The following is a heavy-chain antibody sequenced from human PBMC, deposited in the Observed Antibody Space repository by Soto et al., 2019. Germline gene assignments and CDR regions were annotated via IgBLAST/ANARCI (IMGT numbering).Heavy chain of an antibody. Sequence: GESLKISCKGSGYSFTSYWISWVRQMPWKGLEWMGRIDPSDSYTNYSPSFQGHVTISADKSISTAYLQWSSLKASDTAMYYCASYYYGSGRPHDYYGMDVWGQGTTVTVSS. CDR3: ASYYYGSGRPHDYYGMDV. V-gene: IGHV5-10-1*01. CDR2: IDPSDSYT. CDR1: GYSFTSYW. J-gene: IGHJ6*02. D-gene: IGHD3-10*01.